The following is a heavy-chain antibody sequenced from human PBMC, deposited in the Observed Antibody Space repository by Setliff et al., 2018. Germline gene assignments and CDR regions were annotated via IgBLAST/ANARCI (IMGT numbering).Heavy chain of an antibody. V-gene: IGHV3-30*02. CDR1: GFTFDDYT. J-gene: IGHJ5*02. CDR3: AQRDYDILTDP. Sequence: GGSLRLSCAASGFTFDDYTMHWVRQAPGKGLEWVAFIGYDGSEKYYGDSVKGRFTISRDNSKKTLYLQMNSLRLEDTAVYYCAQRDYDILTDPWGQGTLVTVSS. CDR2: IGYDGSEK. D-gene: IGHD3-9*01.